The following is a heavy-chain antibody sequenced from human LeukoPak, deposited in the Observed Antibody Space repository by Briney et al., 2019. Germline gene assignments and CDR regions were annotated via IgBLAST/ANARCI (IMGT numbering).Heavy chain of an antibody. CDR2: ISSSGSTI. CDR1: GFTFSDYY. V-gene: IGHV3-11*01. CDR3: ARDLYYYGSGSYYH. Sequence: GGSLRLSCAASGFTFSDYYMSWIRQAPGKGLEWVSYISSSGSTIYYADSVKGRFTISRDNAKNSLYLQMDSLRAEDTAVYYCARDLYYYGSGSYYHWGQGTLVTVSS. D-gene: IGHD3-10*01. J-gene: IGHJ4*02.